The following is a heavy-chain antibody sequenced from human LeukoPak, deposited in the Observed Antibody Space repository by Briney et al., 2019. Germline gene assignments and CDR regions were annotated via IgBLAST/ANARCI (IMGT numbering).Heavy chain of an antibody. CDR1: GFTFSSYA. Sequence: SGGSLRLSCAASGFTFSSYAMHWVRQAPGKGLEWVAVISYDGSNKYYADSVKGRFTISRDNSKNTLYLQMNSLRAEDTAVYYCARDLYYYDSSGPFDYWGQGTLVTVSS. V-gene: IGHV3-30-3*01. CDR3: ARDLYYYDSSGPFDY. CDR2: ISYDGSNK. D-gene: IGHD3-22*01. J-gene: IGHJ4*02.